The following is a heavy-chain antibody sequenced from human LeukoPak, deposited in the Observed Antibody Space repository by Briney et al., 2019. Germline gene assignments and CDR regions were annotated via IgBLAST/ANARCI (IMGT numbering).Heavy chain of an antibody. CDR2: INPNSGGT. CDR3: ARDGDSSGWYFIDY. CDR1: GYTFTGYY. V-gene: IGHV1-2*02. J-gene: IGHJ4*02. Sequence: ASVKVSCKASGYTFTGYYMHWVRQAPGQGLEWMGWINPNSGGTNYAQKFQGRVTMTRDTSISTAYMEQSRLRSDDTAVYYCARDGDSSGWYFIDYWGQGTLVTVSS. D-gene: IGHD6-19*01.